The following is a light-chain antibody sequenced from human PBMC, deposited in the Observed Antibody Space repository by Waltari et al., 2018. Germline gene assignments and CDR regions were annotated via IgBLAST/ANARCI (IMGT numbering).Light chain of an antibody. CDR3: CSYASFSTMI. CDR2: EVT. CDR1: RRDVGSFHL. V-gene: IGLV2-23*02. J-gene: IGLJ2*01. Sequence: QSALTQPASVSGSPGMSITISCNGTRRDVGSFHLVSWYQQHPGKAPQLRIFEVTKLPSSVSVRFSVSKSDNTASLTISGLHAEDDADYFCCSYASFSTMIFGGGTKVTVL.